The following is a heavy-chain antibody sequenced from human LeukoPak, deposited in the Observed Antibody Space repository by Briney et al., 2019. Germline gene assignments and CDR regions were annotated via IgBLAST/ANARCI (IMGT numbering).Heavy chain of an antibody. D-gene: IGHD3-16*01. CDR2: IYYSGST. CDR1: GGSISSSSYY. J-gene: IGHJ4*02. V-gene: IGHV4-39*07. CDR3: ARGLGSFPLYFDY. Sequence: PSETLSLTCTVSGGSISSSSYYWGWIRQPPGKGLEWIGNIYYSGSTYYNPSLKSRVTISVDTSKNQFSLKLSSVTAADTAVYYCARGLGSFPLYFDYWGQGTLVTVSS.